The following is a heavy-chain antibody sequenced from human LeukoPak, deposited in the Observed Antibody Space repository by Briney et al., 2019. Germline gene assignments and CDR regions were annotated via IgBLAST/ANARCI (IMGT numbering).Heavy chain of an antibody. J-gene: IGHJ4*02. CDR2: ISGSGGST. V-gene: IGHV3-23*01. Sequence: GGSLRLSCAASGFTFSSYAMSWVRQAPGKGLEWVSAISGSGGSTYYADSVKGRFTISRDNAKNSLYLQMNSLRAEDTAVYYCARDTDYYDSSGYSYYFDYWGQGTLVTVSS. D-gene: IGHD3-22*01. CDR3: ARDTDYYDSSGYSYYFDY. CDR1: GFTFSSYA.